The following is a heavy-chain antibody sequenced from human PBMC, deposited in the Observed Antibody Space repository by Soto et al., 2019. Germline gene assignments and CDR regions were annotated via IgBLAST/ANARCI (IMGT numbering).Heavy chain of an antibody. CDR1: GFTFSSYG. Sequence: GGSLILSCAASGFTFSSYGMHWVRQAPGKGLEWVAVISYDGSNKYYADSVKGRFTISRDNSKNTLYLQMNSLRAEDTAVYYCAKDHPEGYWGQGTLVTLSS. CDR2: ISYDGSNK. CDR3: AKDHPEGY. J-gene: IGHJ4*02. V-gene: IGHV3-30*18.